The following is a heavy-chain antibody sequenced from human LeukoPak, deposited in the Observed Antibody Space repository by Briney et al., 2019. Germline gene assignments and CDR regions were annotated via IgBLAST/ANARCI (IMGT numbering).Heavy chain of an antibody. D-gene: IGHD6-13*01. Sequence: PSGTLSLTCAVSGDSISNNNWWTWVRQPPGKGLEWIGYIYYSGSTYYNPSLKSRVTISVDTSKNQFSLKLSSVTAADTAVYYCARVDLYSSSWRASNWFDPWGQGTLVTVSS. V-gene: IGHV4-4*02. CDR1: GDSISNNNW. CDR2: IYYSGST. J-gene: IGHJ5*02. CDR3: ARVDLYSSSWRASNWFDP.